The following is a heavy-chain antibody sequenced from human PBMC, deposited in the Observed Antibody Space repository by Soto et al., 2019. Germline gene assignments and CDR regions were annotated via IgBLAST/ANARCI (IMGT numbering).Heavy chain of an antibody. CDR3: ARMTSMNGGYHLQAFDM. Sequence: QVTLRESGPVLVKPTETLTLTCTVSGFSLSNAKMGVSWIRQPPGKALEWLAHIFSNDEKSYSTSLKSRLTISKDTFKSQVVLTMTNMDPVDTATYHCARMTSMNGGYHLQAFDMWGQGTMVTVSS. CDR1: GFSLSNAKMG. V-gene: IGHV2-26*01. D-gene: IGHD5-12*01. CDR2: IFSNDEK. J-gene: IGHJ3*02.